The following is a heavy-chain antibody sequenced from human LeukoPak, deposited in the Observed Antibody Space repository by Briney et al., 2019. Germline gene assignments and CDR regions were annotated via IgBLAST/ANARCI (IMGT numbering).Heavy chain of an antibody. CDR1: GYTFSSHW. CDR3: ARQEYSSSSVFDY. Sequence: GESLKISCKASGYTFSSHWIGWVRQMPGKGPEWMGITYPGDSDTRYSPSFQGRVTISADKSISTAYLQWSSLKASDTAMYYCARQEYSSSSVFDYWGQGTLVTVSP. V-gene: IGHV5-51*01. CDR2: TYPGDSDT. D-gene: IGHD6-6*01. J-gene: IGHJ4*02.